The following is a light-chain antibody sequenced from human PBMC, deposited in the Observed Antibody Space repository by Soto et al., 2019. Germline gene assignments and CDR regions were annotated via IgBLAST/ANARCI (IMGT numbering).Light chain of an antibody. V-gene: IGLV2-14*01. J-gene: IGLJ1*01. CDR3: GSYTTSSTYV. CDR2: EVS. CDR1: SSDIGDYNY. Sequence: QSVLTQPASASGSPGQSITISCTGTSSDIGDYNYVSWYQQHPGKAPKLMIYEVSNRPSGVSNRFSGSKSGNTASLTISGLQAEDEADYYCGSYTTSSTYVFGTGTKLTVL.